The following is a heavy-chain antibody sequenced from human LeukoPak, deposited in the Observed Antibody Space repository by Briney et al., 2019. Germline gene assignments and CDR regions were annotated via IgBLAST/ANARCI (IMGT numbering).Heavy chain of an antibody. D-gene: IGHD1-26*01. V-gene: IGHV4-34*01. CDR1: GGSFSGYY. Sequence: SETLSLTCAVYGGSFSGYYWSWIRQPPGKGLEWIGKTNHSGSTNYNPSLKSRVTISVDTSKNQFSLKLSSVTAADTAVYYCAREREARDFDYWGQGTLVTVSS. J-gene: IGHJ4*02. CDR3: AREREARDFDY. CDR2: TNHSGST.